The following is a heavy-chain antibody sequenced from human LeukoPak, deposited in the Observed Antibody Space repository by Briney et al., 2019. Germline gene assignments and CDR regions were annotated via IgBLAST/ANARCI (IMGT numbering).Heavy chain of an antibody. V-gene: IGHV1-2*03. Sequence: VASVKVSCKASGYTFTGYYMHWVQQAPGQGLEWMGWINPNSGGTNYAQKFQGRVTMTRDTSISTAYMELSRLRSDDTAVYYCAISSEVFPLWFGATDYWGQGTLVTVSS. CDR1: GYTFTGYY. CDR3: AISSEVFPLWFGATDY. D-gene: IGHD3-10*01. CDR2: INPNSGGT. J-gene: IGHJ4*02.